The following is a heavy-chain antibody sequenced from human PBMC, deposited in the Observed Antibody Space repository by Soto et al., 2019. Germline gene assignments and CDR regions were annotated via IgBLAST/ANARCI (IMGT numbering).Heavy chain of an antibody. CDR2: VSAYNGNT. Sequence: PSVKVSCKASGYTFTSYGISWVRQAPGQGLEWMGWVSAYNGNTNYAQKLQGRVTMTTDTSTSTAYMELRSLRSDDTAVYYCARVIDGNSVRFDPWGQGPLVTVSS. J-gene: IGHJ5*02. D-gene: IGHD4-17*01. CDR1: GYTFTSYG. CDR3: ARVIDGNSVRFDP. V-gene: IGHV1-18*01.